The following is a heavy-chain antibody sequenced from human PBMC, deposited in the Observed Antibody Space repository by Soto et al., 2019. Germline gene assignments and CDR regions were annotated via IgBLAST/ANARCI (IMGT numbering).Heavy chain of an antibody. Sequence: ASVKVSCKASGYTFTSYYMHWVRQAPGQGLEWMGIINPSGGSTSYAQKFQGRVTMTRDTSTSTVYMELSSLRSEDTAVYYCARASLEGGIAVAGKSFDYWGQGTLVTVSS. J-gene: IGHJ4*02. D-gene: IGHD6-19*01. CDR2: INPSGGST. CDR3: ARASLEGGIAVAGKSFDY. CDR1: GYTFTSYY. V-gene: IGHV1-46*01.